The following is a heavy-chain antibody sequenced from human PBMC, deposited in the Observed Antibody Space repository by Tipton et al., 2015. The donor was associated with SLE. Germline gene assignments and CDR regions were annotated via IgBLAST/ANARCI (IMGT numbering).Heavy chain of an antibody. CDR1: GYSISSGFY. CDR2: IYHTGTT. Sequence: LRLSCNVSGYSISSGFYWAWIRQTPGKGLEWIGSIYHTGTTYYNPSLKSRITISVDTSKNQFSLKLSSVTAADTAVYYCARTQYTFGGVIAPFDYWGQGTLVTVSS. J-gene: IGHJ4*02. CDR3: ARTQYTFGGVIAPFDY. V-gene: IGHV4-38-2*02. D-gene: IGHD3-16*02.